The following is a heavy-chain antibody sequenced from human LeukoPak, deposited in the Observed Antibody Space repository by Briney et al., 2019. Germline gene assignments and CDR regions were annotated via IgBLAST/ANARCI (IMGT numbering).Heavy chain of an antibody. CDR1: GGSFSGYY. CDR3: ARDDDYSNYRWFDP. CDR2: INHSGST. V-gene: IGHV4-34*01. Sequence: SETLSLTCAVYGGSFSGYYWSWIRQPPGKGLEWIGEINHSGSTNYNPSLKSRVTISVDTSKNQYSLKLSSVTAADTAVYYCARDDDYSNYRWFDPWGQGTLVTVSS. J-gene: IGHJ5*02. D-gene: IGHD4-11*01.